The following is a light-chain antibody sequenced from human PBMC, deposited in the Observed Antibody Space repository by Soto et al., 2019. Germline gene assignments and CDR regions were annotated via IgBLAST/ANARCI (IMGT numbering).Light chain of an antibody. CDR2: GAS. CDR3: QPYGGSPIT. V-gene: IGKV3-20*01. Sequence: EIVMTQSPATLSVSPGERATLSCRASQSVSSNLAWYQQKPGQAPRLLIYGASSRATGIPDRFSGSGSGTDLTLTISRLEPEDFAVYYCQPYGGSPITFGLGTRREIK. CDR1: QSVSSN. J-gene: IGKJ5*01.